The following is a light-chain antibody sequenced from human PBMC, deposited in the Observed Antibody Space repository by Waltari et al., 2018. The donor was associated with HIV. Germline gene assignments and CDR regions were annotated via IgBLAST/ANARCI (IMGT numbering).Light chain of an antibody. V-gene: IGLV2-14*01. CDR3: SSYTGTSTHVV. Sequence: QSDLTQPASVSGSPGQSITISCTGTSSDVGGYNYVSWYQQHSGKATKLMMYEVSNRPSGFSNRFSGSKSGNTASLTISGLQAEDEAYYYCSSYTGTSTHVVFGGGTKLTVL. CDR1: SSDVGGYNY. J-gene: IGLJ2*01. CDR2: EVS.